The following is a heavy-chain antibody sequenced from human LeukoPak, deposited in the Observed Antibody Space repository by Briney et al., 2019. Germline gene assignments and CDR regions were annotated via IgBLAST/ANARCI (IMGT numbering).Heavy chain of an antibody. CDR1: GYTLTELS. CDR3: ARAKIWNDLYAFDI. D-gene: IGHD1-1*01. V-gene: IGHV1-2*02. CDR2: INPNSGGT. J-gene: IGHJ3*02. Sequence: ASVKVSCKVSGYTLTELSMHWVRQAPGQGLEWMGWINPNSGGTNYAQKFQGRVTMTRDTSISTAYMELSRLRSDDTAVYYCARAKIWNDLYAFDIWGQGTMVTVSS.